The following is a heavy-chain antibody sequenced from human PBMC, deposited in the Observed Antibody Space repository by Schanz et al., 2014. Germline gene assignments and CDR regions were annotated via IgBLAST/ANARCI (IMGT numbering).Heavy chain of an antibody. V-gene: IGHV3-30*04. D-gene: IGHD6-13*01. Sequence: QVQLVESGGGVVQPGRSLRLSCAASGFTFSNFAIHWVRQAPGKGLEWVAVISYDGSHKDYADSVKGRFTISRDNSKNTLYLQMNSLRTEVTAVYYCARDRKQLVGRIGYYYGMDVWGQGTTVTVSS. CDR2: ISYDGSHK. CDR1: GFTFSNFA. J-gene: IGHJ6*02. CDR3: ARDRKQLVGRIGYYYGMDV.